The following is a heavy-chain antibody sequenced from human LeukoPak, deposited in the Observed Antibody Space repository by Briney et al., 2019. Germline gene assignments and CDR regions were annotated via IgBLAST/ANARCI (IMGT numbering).Heavy chain of an antibody. CDR1: GFTFSSYG. V-gene: IGHV3-33*06. CDR2: IWYDGSNK. CDR3: AKDLNYYYMDV. J-gene: IGHJ6*03. Sequence: PGRSLRLSCAASGFTFSSYGMHWVRQAPGKGLEWVAVIWYDGSNKYYADSVKGRFTISRDNSKNTLYLQMNSLRAEDTAVYYCAKDLNYYYMDVWGKGTTVTVSS.